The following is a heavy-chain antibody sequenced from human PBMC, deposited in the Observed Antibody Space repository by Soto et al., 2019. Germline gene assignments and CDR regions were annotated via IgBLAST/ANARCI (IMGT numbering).Heavy chain of an antibody. D-gene: IGHD2-15*01. V-gene: IGHV3-53*01. CDR2: MYSGGDI. J-gene: IGHJ4*02. Sequence: GGSLRLSCLVSGFTVNTNYMYWVRQAPGGGLEWVSAMYSGGDIHYADSVKGRFTISRHNSEHTLHLQIDSLRAEDTAVYYVAKGVAHNVRYLPFEYWGPGTLVTVSS. CDR1: GFTVNTNY. CDR3: AKGVAHNVRYLPFEY.